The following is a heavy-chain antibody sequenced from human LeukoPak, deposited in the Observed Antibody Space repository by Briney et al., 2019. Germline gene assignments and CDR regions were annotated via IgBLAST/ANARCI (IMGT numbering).Heavy chain of an antibody. CDR2: INHSGST. V-gene: IGHV4-34*01. Sequence: SETLSLTCAVYGGSFSGYYWSWIRQPPGKGLEWIGEINHSGSTNYNPSLKSPVTISVDTSKNQFSLKLSSVTAADTAVYYCARHQKGLWFDPWGRGTLVTVSS. CDR3: ARHQKGLWFDP. J-gene: IGHJ5*02. CDR1: GGSFSGYY.